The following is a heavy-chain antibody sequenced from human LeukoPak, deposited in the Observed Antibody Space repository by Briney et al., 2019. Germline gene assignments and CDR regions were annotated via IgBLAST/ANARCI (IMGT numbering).Heavy chain of an antibody. J-gene: IGHJ6*03. D-gene: IGHD1-26*01. CDR1: GFTFDAYA. Sequence: GGSLRLSCAASGFTFDAYAMGWVRQAPGKGLEWVSGINWNGGSTGYADSVKGRFTISRDNAKNSLYLQMNSLRAEDTALYYCAREGSSTYYYYYMDVWGKGTTVTVSS. V-gene: IGHV3-20*04. CDR2: INWNGGST. CDR3: AREGSSTYYYYYMDV.